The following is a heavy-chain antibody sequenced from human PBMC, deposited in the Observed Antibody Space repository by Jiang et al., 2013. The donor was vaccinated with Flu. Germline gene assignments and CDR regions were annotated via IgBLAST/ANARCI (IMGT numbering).Heavy chain of an antibody. CDR1: GGSISSYY. V-gene: IGHV4-59*01. CDR2: IYYSGST. D-gene: IGHD2-2*01. Sequence: LLKPSETLSLTCTVSGGSISSYYWSWIRQPPGKGLEWIGYIYYSGSTNYNPSLKSRVTISVDTSKNQFSLKLSSVTAADTAVYYCARETGYCSSTSCYEGAPFDPWGQGTLVTVSS. J-gene: IGHJ5*02. CDR3: ARETGYCSSTSCYEGAPFDP.